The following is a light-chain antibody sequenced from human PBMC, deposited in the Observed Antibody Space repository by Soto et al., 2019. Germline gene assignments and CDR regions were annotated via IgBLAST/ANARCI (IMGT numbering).Light chain of an antibody. J-gene: IGKJ5*01. V-gene: IGKV3-11*01. CDR2: DAS. CDR3: QQRSDAIT. CDR1: QSVSRN. Sequence: EVLMTQPPATLSVSPGERAALYCRASQSVSRNLAWFQQKPGQAPRLLVYDASNRATDIPARFSGSGSGTDFTLTISSLEPEDFAVYYCQQRSDAITFGQGTRLEIK.